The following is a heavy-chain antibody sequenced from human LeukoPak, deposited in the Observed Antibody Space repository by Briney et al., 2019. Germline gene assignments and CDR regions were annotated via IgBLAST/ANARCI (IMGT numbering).Heavy chain of an antibody. CDR1: GFTLSSYW. D-gene: IGHD6-13*01. Sequence: AGGSLRLSCAASGFTLSSYWMSWVRQAPGKGLEWVANINRDGSEKYYVDSVKGRFTISRDNAKNSLYLQMNSLRAEDTSVYYCARGSYTSSWYGVFDYWGQGTLVTVSS. CDR3: ARGSYTSSWYGVFDY. CDR2: INRDGSEK. V-gene: IGHV3-7*02. J-gene: IGHJ4*02.